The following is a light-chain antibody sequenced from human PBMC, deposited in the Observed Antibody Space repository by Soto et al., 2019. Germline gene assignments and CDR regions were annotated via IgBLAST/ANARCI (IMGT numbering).Light chain of an antibody. CDR1: QSVTNSY. CDR2: HAS. J-gene: IGKJ1*01. V-gene: IGKV3-20*01. Sequence: EIVLTQSPGTLSLSPGEGATLSCRASQSVTNSYLAWYQQKPGQAPRLLIYHASRRATGIPDRFSGSGSGTDFTLTISRLEPEDFAVYYCQQYGSSFRTFGQGTKVEIK. CDR3: QQYGSSFRT.